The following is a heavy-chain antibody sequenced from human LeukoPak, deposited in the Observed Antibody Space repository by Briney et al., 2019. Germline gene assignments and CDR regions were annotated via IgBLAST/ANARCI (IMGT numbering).Heavy chain of an antibody. CDR2: ISAYNGNT. J-gene: IGHJ5*02. CDR3: ARVFYYDGSDYRNWFDP. D-gene: IGHD3-22*01. V-gene: IGHV1-18*01. Sequence: GASVKVSCKASGYTFTSYGISWVRQAPGQGLEWMGWISAYNGNTNYAQKLQGRVTMTTDTSTSTAYMELRSLRSDDTAVYYCARVFYYDGSDYRNWFDPWGQGTLVTVSS. CDR1: GYTFTSYG.